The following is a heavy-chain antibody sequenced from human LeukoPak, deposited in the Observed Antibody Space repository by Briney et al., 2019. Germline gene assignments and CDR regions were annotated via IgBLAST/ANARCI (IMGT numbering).Heavy chain of an antibody. V-gene: IGHV3-53*01. Sequence: QPGGSLRLSCAASGLTVSSNYMSWVRQAPGKGLEWVSVLYAAGNTYYADSVKGRFTISRDNSKNTVYLQMNSLRADDTAVYYCARESPYYRGSGSFYRGGPNDYWGQGTLVTVSS. CDR2: LYAAGNT. J-gene: IGHJ4*02. D-gene: IGHD3-10*01. CDR3: ARESPYYRGSGSFYRGGPNDY. CDR1: GLTVSSNY.